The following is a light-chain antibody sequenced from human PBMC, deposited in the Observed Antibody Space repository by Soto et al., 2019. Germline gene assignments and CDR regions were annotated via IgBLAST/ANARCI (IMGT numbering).Light chain of an antibody. Sequence: DIQMTQSPSSLSASVGDRVTITCRASQSISSYLNWYQQKPGKAPKLQIDAASSLQSGVPSRFSGSGSETDFTLTISSLQPEDFATYYCQQSYSTPFSFGRGTRLEIK. CDR2: AAS. CDR3: QQSYSTPFS. V-gene: IGKV1-39*01. J-gene: IGKJ5*01. CDR1: QSISSY.